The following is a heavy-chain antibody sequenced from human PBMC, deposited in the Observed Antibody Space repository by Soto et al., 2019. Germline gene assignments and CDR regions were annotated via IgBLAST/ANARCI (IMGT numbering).Heavy chain of an antibody. CDR3: APRPDRPNWFDP. CDR1: GGTFSSYT. V-gene: IGHV1-69*13. J-gene: IGHJ5*02. Sequence: QVQLQQSGAEVKKPGSSVMVSCKSSGGTFSSYTISWVRQAPGQGLEWMGGIIPVVGTTNYAQKCRGRVTITADESTSTAYMELRRLRYEDTAVYYCAPRPDRPNWFDPWGQGTLVTVSS. CDR2: IIPVVGTT.